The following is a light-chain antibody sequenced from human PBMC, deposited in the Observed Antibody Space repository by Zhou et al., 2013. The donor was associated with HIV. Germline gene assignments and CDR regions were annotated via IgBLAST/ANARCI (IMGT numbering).Light chain of an antibody. CDR2: GAS. CDR3: QQSYSTLIT. V-gene: IGKV1-39*01. J-gene: IGKJ5*01. Sequence: DIQMTQSPSSLSASVGDRVTITCRASQSISSYLNWYQQKLGKAPKLLIYGASSLQSGVPSRFSGSGSGTDYTLTISSLQPEDFATYYCQQSYSTLITFGQGTRLEIK. CDR1: QSISSY.